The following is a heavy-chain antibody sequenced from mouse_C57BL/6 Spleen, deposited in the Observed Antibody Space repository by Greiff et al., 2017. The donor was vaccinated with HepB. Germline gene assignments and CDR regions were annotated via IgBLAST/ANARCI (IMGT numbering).Heavy chain of an antibody. V-gene: IGHV1-69*01. CDR2: IDPYDSYT. CDR3: ARGRDVGFAY. D-gene: IGHD3-3*01. CDR1: GYTFTSYW. Sequence: QVQLQQPGAELVMPGASVKLSCKASGYTFTSYWMHWVKQRPGQGLEWIGEIDPYDSYTNYKPKLKGKSTLTVDKSSSTAYMQLSSLTSEDSAAYYCARGRDVGFAYWGQGTLVTVSA. J-gene: IGHJ3*01.